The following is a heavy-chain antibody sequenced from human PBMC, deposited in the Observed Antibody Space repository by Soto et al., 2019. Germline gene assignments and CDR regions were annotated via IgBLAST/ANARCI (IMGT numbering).Heavy chain of an antibody. D-gene: IGHD3-10*01. CDR3: ARDQEVRGVIITLYYYYYGMDV. CDR2: INPNSGGT. CDR1: GYTFTGYY. Sequence: RASVKVSCKASGYTFTGYYMHWVRQAPGQGLEWMGWINPNSGGTNYAQKFQGRVTMTRDTSISTAYMELSRLRSDDTAVYYCARDQEVRGVIITLYYYYYGMDVWGQGTTVTVSS. V-gene: IGHV1-2*02. J-gene: IGHJ6*02.